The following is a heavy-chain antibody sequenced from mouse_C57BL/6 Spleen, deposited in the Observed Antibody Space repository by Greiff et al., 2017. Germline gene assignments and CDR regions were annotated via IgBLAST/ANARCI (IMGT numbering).Heavy chain of an antibody. CDR2: ISSGGSYT. CDR3: ARHVDSSPYYYAMDY. J-gene: IGHJ4*01. D-gene: IGHD1-1*01. CDR1: GFTFSSYG. Sequence: EVKLMESGGDLVKPGGSLKLSCAASGFTFSSYGMSWVRQTPDKRLEWVATISSGGSYTYYPDSVKGRFTISRDNAKNTLYLQMSSLKSEDTAMYYCARHVDSSPYYYAMDYWGQGTSVTVSS. V-gene: IGHV5-6*01.